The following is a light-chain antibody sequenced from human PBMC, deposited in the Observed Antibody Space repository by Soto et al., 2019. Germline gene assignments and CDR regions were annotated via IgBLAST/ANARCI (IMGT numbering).Light chain of an antibody. CDR1: QSVSTG. V-gene: IGKV3-15*01. CDR2: GAS. CDR3: LQYNNWPPWT. Sequence: EIVMTQSPATLSVSPGERATLSCRASQSVSTGLAWYQQKPGQAPRLLIYGASTRATGIPARFSGSGSGTEFTLTISSLQSEVFAVYYCLQYNNWPPWTFGQGTKVEIK. J-gene: IGKJ1*01.